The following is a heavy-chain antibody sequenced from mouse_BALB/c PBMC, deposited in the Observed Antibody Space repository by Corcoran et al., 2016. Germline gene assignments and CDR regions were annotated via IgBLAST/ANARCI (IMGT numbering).Heavy chain of an antibody. Sequence: QIQLVQSGPELKKPGETVKISCKASGYTFTHYGMNWVKQAPGKGLKWMGWINTYTGEPTYADDFKGRFAFSLETSASTAYLQINNLKNEDMATYFCARARATFAYWGQGTLVTVSA. J-gene: IGHJ3*01. CDR2: INTYTGEP. CDR3: ARARATFAY. CDR1: GYTFTHYG. D-gene: IGHD3-1*01. V-gene: IGHV9-1*02.